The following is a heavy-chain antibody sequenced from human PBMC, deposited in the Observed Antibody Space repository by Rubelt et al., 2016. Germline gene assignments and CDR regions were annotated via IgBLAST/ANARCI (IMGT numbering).Heavy chain of an antibody. Sequence: GSTYYADSVKGRFSISRDNSKKTLYLQMNSLRAEDTAVYYCATCINHYYDSSGYNNWFDPWGQGTLVTVSS. CDR2: GST. CDR3: ATCINHYYDSSGYNNWFDP. D-gene: IGHD3-22*01. J-gene: IGHJ5*02. V-gene: IGHV3-23*01.